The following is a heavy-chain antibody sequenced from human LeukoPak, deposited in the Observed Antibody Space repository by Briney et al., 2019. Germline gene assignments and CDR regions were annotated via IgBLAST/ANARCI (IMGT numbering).Heavy chain of an antibody. V-gene: IGHV4-30-2*01. J-gene: IGHJ4*02. Sequence: SQTLSLTCAVSGGSISSGGYSWSWIRQPPGKGLEWIGYIYHSGSTNHNPSLKSRVTISVDTSKNQYSLKLSSVTAADTAVYYCARLTYYDFPTRQYYFDYWGQGALVTVSS. CDR1: GGSISSGGYS. CDR3: ARLTYYDFPTRQYYFDY. D-gene: IGHD3-3*01. CDR2: IYHSGST.